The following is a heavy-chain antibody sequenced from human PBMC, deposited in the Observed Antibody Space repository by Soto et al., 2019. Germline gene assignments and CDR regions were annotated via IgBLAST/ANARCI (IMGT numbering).Heavy chain of an antibody. CDR1: GGSISSYY. D-gene: IGHD6-13*01. J-gene: IGHJ5*02. V-gene: IGHV4-4*07. Sequence: SETLSLTCTVSGGSISSYYWSWIRQPAGKGLEWIGRIYSSGSSNYNPSLKSRITMSVDTSKNQFSLKLSSVTAADTAVYYCARGLTGSSSWNNWFDPWGQGTLVTVSS. CDR3: ARGLTGSSSWNNWFDP. CDR2: IYSSGSS.